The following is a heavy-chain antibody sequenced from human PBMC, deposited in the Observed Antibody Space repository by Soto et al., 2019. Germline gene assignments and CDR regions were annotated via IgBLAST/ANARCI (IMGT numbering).Heavy chain of an antibody. Sequence: PSETLSLTCTVSGRSISSSSYYWGWIRHPPGKVLEWIGSIFYSGSTYYNPSLKSRVTISVDTSKNQFSLKLSSVTAADTAVYYCARHLTYCSAGSCYSDFPYYGMDVWGQGTTVT. CDR2: IFYSGST. J-gene: IGHJ6*02. CDR1: GRSISSSSYY. D-gene: IGHD2-15*01. V-gene: IGHV4-39*01. CDR3: ARHLTYCSAGSCYSDFPYYGMDV.